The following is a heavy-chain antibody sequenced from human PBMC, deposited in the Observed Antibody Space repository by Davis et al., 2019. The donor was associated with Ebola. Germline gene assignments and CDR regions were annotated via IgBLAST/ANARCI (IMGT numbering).Heavy chain of an antibody. CDR2: INHSGSP. CDR1: AGSISTYY. J-gene: IGHJ6*02. D-gene: IGHD2-2*01. V-gene: IGHV4-34*01. CDR3: ARRYCSSTSCYFYYYYYGMDV. Sequence: MPSQTLSLTCTVSAGSISTYYWSWIRQLPGKGLEWIGEINHSGSPNYNPSLKSRATISVDTSKNQFSLKLSSVTAADTAVYYCARRYCSSTSCYFYYYYYGMDVWGQGTTVTVSS.